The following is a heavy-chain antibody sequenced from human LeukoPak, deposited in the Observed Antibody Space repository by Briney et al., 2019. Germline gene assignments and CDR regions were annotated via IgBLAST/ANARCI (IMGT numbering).Heavy chain of an antibody. J-gene: IGHJ4*02. CDR1: GGTFSSYA. Sequence: GASVKVSCKASGGTFSSYAISWVRQAPGQGFEWMGGIIPIFGTANYAQKFQGRVTITADESTSTAYMELSSLRSEDTAVYYCAESRYSGSYDYWGQGTLVTVSS. V-gene: IGHV1-69*13. CDR3: AESRYSGSYDY. D-gene: IGHD1-26*01. CDR2: IIPIFGTA.